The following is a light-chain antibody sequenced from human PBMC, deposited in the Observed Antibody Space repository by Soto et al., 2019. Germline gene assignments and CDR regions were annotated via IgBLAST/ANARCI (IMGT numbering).Light chain of an antibody. CDR2: GAS. CDR3: QQYGSSRGT. V-gene: IGKV3-20*01. CDR1: QSVSSN. J-gene: IGKJ1*01. Sequence: EIVITQSPSTLSVSQGERASLSCRASQSVSSNLAWYQQKPGQAPRLLIYGASSRATGIPDRFSGSGSGTDFTLTISILEPEDFAVYYCQQYGSSRGTFGQGTKVDI.